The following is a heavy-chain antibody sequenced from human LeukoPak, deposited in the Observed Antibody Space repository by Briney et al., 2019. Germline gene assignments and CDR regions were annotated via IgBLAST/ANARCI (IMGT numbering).Heavy chain of an antibody. CDR2: INPNSGGT. CDR1: GYTFTGYY. J-gene: IGHJ4*02. CDR3: ARATIAAAGTEYYFDY. D-gene: IGHD6-13*01. Sequence: ASVKVSCKASGYTFTGYYMHWVRQAPGQGLEWMGWINPNSGGTNYAQKFQGRVTMTRDTSISTAYMELSRLRFDDTAVYYCARATIAAAGTEYYFDYWGQGTLVTVSS. V-gene: IGHV1-2*02.